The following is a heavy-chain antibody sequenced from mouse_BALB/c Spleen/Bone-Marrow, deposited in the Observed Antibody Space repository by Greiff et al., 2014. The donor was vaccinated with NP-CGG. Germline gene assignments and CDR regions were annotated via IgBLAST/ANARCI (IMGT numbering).Heavy chain of an antibody. V-gene: IGHV1S135*01. CDR3: ARRVITTVPGFAY. CDR2: IDPFNGVT. J-gene: IGHJ3*01. CDR1: GYSFTNYY. Sequence: VQLQQPGPELMKPGASVKISCKASGYSFTNYYIHWVKQSHGKSLEWIGYIDPFNGVTTYNQKFKGKATLTVDKSSNTAYMHLSSLTPEDSAVFYCARRVITTVPGFAYWGQGTLVTVSA. D-gene: IGHD2-4*01.